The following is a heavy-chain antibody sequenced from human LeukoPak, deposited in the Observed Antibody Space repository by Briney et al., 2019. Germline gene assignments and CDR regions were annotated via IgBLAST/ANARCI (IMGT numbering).Heavy chain of an antibody. D-gene: IGHD2-21*02. Sequence: PGGSLRLSCAASGFTFSNAWMSWVRQAPGKGLEWVGRIKSKTDGGTTDYAAPVKGRFTISRDDSKNTLYLQMNSLKTEDTAVYYCTPLLDIVVVTAIPTDYWGQGTLVTVSS. V-gene: IGHV3-15*01. J-gene: IGHJ4*02. CDR3: TPLLDIVVVTAIPTDY. CDR2: IKSKTDGGTT. CDR1: GFTFSNAW.